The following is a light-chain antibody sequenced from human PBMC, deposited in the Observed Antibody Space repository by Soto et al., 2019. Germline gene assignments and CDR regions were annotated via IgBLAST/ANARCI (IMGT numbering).Light chain of an antibody. J-gene: IGLJ2*01. Sequence: QSALTQPASVSGSPGQSITISCTGTSSDVGGYNYVSWYQQHPGKAPKLMIYDVSNRPLGVSNRFSGSKSGNTASLTISGHQAEDEADYYCSSYTSSSTVVFGGGTKLTVL. CDR2: DVS. CDR3: SSYTSSSTVV. V-gene: IGLV2-14*01. CDR1: SSDVGGYNY.